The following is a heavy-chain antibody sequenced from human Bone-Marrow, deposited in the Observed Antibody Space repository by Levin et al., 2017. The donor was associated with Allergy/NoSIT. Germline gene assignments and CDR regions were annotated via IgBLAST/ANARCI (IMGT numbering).Heavy chain of an antibody. CDR1: GFTFSTYW. D-gene: IGHD6-19*01. V-gene: IGHV1-46*01. CDR2: INPNGDRT. Sequence: GASVKVSCKASGFTFSTYWMHWVRQAPGQGLEWMALINPNGDRTLYAQKFQGRVTVTRDTSTSTAYMELSSLRSEDTAIYYCARDNSVAVAGIMAWWFDPWGQGTLVTVSS. J-gene: IGHJ5*02. CDR3: ARDNSVAVAGIMAWWFDP.